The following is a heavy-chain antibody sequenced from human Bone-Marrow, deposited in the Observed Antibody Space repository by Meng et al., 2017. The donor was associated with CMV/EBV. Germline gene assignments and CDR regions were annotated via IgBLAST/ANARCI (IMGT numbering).Heavy chain of an antibody. Sequence: ASVKVSCKASGYTFTGYYMHWVRQAPGQGLEWMGWINPSSGGTNYAQKFQGRVTMTRDTSISTAYMELSRLRSDDTAVYYCARGIDYDFWSAPGYWGQGTLVTVSS. J-gene: IGHJ4*02. CDR2: INPSSGGT. D-gene: IGHD3-3*01. CDR1: GYTFTGYY. CDR3: ARGIDYDFWSAPGY. V-gene: IGHV1-2*02.